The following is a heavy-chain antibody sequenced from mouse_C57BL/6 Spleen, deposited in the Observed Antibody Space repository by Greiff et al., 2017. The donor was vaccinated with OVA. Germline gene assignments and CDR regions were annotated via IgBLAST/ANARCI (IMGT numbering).Heavy chain of an antibody. D-gene: IGHD1-1*01. CDR3: ARWGVVATNFDY. CDR1: GYTFTSYW. J-gene: IGHJ2*01. V-gene: IGHV1-52*01. CDR2: IDPSDSET. Sequence: QVQLQQPGAELVRPGSSVKLSCKASGYTFTSYWMHWVKQRPIQGLEWIGNIDPSDSETHYNQKFKDKATLTVDKSSITAYMQLSSLTSEDSAVYYCARWGVVATNFDYWGQGTTLTVSS.